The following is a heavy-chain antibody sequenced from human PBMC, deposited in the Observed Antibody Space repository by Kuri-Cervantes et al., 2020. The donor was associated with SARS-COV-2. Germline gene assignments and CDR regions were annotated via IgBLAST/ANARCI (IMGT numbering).Heavy chain of an antibody. J-gene: IGHJ3*02. CDR3: ARDSGMIVVVIGAFDI. Sequence: GGSLRLSCAASGFTFSNYAMHWVRQAPGKGLEWVAVISYDGSNKYYADSVKGRFTISRDNSKNTVYLQMNSLRAEDTAVYYCARDSGMIVVVIGAFDIWGQGTMVTVSS. CDR2: ISYDGSNK. CDR1: GFTFSNYA. V-gene: IGHV3-30-3*01. D-gene: IGHD3-22*01.